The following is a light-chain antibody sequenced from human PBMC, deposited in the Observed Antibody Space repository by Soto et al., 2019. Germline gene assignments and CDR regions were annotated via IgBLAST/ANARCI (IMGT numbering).Light chain of an antibody. CDR1: QVITND. CDR2: AAS. CDR3: QQYGSSPLT. Sequence: DIQMTESPSSLPASVGDRLTITCRASQVITNDLGWYKQKPGKAPKRISYAASNRATGVPARFSGSWSGTEFTLTISRLEPEDFAVYYCQQYGSSPLTFGGGTKVDIK. J-gene: IGKJ4*01. V-gene: IGKV1-17*01.